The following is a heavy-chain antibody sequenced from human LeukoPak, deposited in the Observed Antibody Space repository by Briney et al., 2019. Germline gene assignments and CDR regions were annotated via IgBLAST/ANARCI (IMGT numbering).Heavy chain of an antibody. Sequence: SETLSLTCTVSGGSISSSSYYWGWIRQPPGKGLEWIGSTYYSGSTYYNPSLKSRVTISVDTSKNQFSLKLSSVTAADTAVYYCARTVLEWLLWGWFDPWGQGTLVTVSS. CDR1: GGSISSSSYY. V-gene: IGHV4-39*01. J-gene: IGHJ5*02. CDR2: TYYSGST. D-gene: IGHD3-3*01. CDR3: ARTVLEWLLWGWFDP.